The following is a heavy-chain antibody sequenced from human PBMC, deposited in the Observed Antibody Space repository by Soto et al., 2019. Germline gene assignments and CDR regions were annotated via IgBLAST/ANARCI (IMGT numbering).Heavy chain of an antibody. CDR1: GGTFANDA. V-gene: IGHV1-69*01. Sequence: QVQLVQSGAEVKKPGSSVKVSCRASGGTFANDAINWVRQAPGQGLEWMGGLIPIFGTPIYTQKFQGRVTITADESTNTAYSELSSLRSEDTAGYFCARSLMDRGVITYFFDSWGQGTLIPVSS. CDR3: ARSLMDRGVITYFFDS. D-gene: IGHD3-16*02. J-gene: IGHJ4*02. CDR2: LIPIFGTP.